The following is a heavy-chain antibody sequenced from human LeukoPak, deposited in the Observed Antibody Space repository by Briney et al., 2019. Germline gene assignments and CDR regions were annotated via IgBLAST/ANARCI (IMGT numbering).Heavy chain of an antibody. Sequence: PGGSLRLSCAASGFTVSSNYMSWVRQAPEKGLEWVSVIYSGGSTYYADSVKGRFTISRDNSKNTLYLQMNSLRAEDTAVYYCAGSRIAAAEYYFDYWGQGTLVTVSS. CDR3: AGSRIAAAEYYFDY. CDR1: GFTVSSNY. CDR2: IYSGGST. V-gene: IGHV3-53*01. J-gene: IGHJ4*02. D-gene: IGHD6-13*01.